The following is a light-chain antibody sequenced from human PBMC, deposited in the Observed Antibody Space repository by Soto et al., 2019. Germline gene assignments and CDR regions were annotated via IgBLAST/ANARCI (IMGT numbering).Light chain of an antibody. V-gene: IGLV1-44*01. CDR3: AAWDDSLNSWV. CDR2: SND. CDR1: NPNIGTNH. J-gene: IGLJ3*02. Sequence: QAVVTQAPSASGTPGQRVTISCSGSNPNIGTNHVNWYQQLPGAAPKVIIYSNDQRPSGVPDRFSGAKSGTSASLVISGLQSEDEAEYCCAAWDDSLNSWVFGGGTKLTVL.